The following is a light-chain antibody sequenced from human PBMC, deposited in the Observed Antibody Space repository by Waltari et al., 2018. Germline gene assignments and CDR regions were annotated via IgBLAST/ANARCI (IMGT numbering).Light chain of an antibody. J-gene: IGLJ1*01. CDR1: SSDVGTYNL. CDR2: EAT. V-gene: IGLV2-23*01. CDR3: CSFAGRSTWV. Sequence: QSALTQPAPVSGSPGQSLAVSCTGSSSDVGTYNLVSWYQQHPGKAPTLIIYEATKRPSGVSNRFSGSKSGTMASLTISGLQAEDEAEYYCCSFAGRSTWVFGTGTKVTVL.